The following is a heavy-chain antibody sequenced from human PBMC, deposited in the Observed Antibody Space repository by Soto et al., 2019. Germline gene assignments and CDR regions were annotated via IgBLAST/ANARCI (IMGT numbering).Heavy chain of an antibody. V-gene: IGHV1-18*01. CDR2: ISAHNGNT. Sequence: ASGKVSCKASGYTFTSYGITWVRQAPGQGLEWMGWISAHNGNTDYAQKLQGRVIVTRDTSTSTAYMELRSLRSDDTAVYYCARGRYGDYWGQGALVTVSS. CDR1: GYTFTSYG. D-gene: IGHD1-1*01. J-gene: IGHJ4*02. CDR3: ARGRYGDY.